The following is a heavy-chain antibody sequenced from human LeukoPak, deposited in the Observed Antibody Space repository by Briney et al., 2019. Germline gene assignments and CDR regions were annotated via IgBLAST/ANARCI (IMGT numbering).Heavy chain of an antibody. J-gene: IGHJ4*02. V-gene: IGHV3-23*01. CDR1: GFTFSSYA. CDR2: ISGSGGST. D-gene: IGHD6-19*01. CDR3: AKDPEQWLAGGYFDY. Sequence: PGGSLRLSCAASGFTFSSYAMSWVRQAPGKGLEWVSAISGSGGSTYYADSVKGRFTISRDNSKNTLYLQMNSLRAEDTAVYYCAKDPEQWLAGGYFDYWGQGTLVTVSS.